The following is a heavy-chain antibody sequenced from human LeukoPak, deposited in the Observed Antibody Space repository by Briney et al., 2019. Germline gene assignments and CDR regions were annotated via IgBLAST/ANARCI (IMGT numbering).Heavy chain of an antibody. D-gene: IGHD1-1*01. CDR2: ISSSSSYI. Sequence: PGGSLRLSCAASGFTFSSYGMSWVRQAPGKGLEWVSSISSSSSYIYYADSVKGRFTISRDNAKNSLYLQMNSLRAEDTAVYYCARVLRQGGTTDYYFDYWGQGTLVTVSS. CDR3: ARVLRQGGTTDYYFDY. J-gene: IGHJ4*02. CDR1: GFTFSSYG. V-gene: IGHV3-21*01.